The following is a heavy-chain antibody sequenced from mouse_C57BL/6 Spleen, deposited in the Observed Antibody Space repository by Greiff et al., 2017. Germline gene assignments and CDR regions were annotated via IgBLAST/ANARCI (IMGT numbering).Heavy chain of an antibody. D-gene: IGHD1-1*01. CDR1: GYAFSSYW. Sequence: QVQLQQSGAELVKPGASVKISCKASGYAFSSYWMNWVKQRPGKGLEWIGQIYPGDGDTNYNGKFKGKATLTADKSSSTAYMQLSSLTSEDSAVYFCARSVVPDWYFDVWGTGTTVTVSS. J-gene: IGHJ1*03. V-gene: IGHV1-80*01. CDR3: ARSVVPDWYFDV. CDR2: IYPGDGDT.